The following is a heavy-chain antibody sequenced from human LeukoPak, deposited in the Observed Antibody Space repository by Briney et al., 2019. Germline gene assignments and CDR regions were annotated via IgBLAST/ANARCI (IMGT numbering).Heavy chain of an antibody. CDR1: GFTFSSYG. V-gene: IGHV3-30*03. Sequence: GGSLRLSCAASGFTFSSYGMHWVRQAPGKGLEWVAVISYDGSNKYYADSVKGRFTISRDNAKNSLYLQMNSLRAEDTAVYYCAREGADYYDSSYWGQGTLVTVSS. J-gene: IGHJ4*02. CDR3: AREGADYYDSSY. D-gene: IGHD3-22*01. CDR2: ISYDGSNK.